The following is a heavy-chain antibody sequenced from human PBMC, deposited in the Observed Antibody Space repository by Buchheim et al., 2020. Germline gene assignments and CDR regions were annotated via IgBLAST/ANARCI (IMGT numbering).Heavy chain of an antibody. D-gene: IGHD2-2*01. CDR2: IRSKAYGGTT. CDR1: GFTFGDYA. J-gene: IGHJ6*02. Sequence: EVQLVESGGGLVQPGRSLRLSCTASGFTFGDYAMSWVRQAPGKGLEWVGFIRSKAYGGTTEYAASVKGSFTISRDDSKSIAYLQMNSLKTEDTAVYYCATPYCSSTSCYVPRYYYYGMDVWGQGTT. CDR3: ATPYCSSTSCYVPRYYYYGMDV. V-gene: IGHV3-49*04.